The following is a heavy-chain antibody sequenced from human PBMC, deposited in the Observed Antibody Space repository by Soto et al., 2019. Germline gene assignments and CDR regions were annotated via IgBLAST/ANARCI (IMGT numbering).Heavy chain of an antibody. CDR3: ARAYGGNRFDY. V-gene: IGHV4-59*01. CDR2: LYYSGST. Sequence: QVQLQESGPGLGKPSETLSLTCTVSGGSISSYYWSWIRQPPRKGLEWNGCLYYSGSTNYNPSHRSRVTRSIDTSKSQFSLKLSSVTAADTAVYYGARAYGGNRFDYWGQGTLVTFAS. CDR1: GGSISSYY. J-gene: IGHJ4*02. D-gene: IGHD2-15*01.